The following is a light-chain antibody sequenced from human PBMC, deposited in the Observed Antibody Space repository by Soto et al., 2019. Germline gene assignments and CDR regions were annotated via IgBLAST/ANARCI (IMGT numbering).Light chain of an antibody. CDR2: XAX. CDR1: QSVSSN. CDR3: QQYNNWPPIT. Sequence: EIVMTQSPATLSVSPGERATLSCRASQSVSSNLAWYQQKXXRXXXXXXXXAXXRXNAIQARFSGSGSGTEFTLTISSLQSEDFAVYYCQQYNNWPPITFGQGTRLEIK. J-gene: IGKJ5*01. V-gene: IGKV3-15*01.